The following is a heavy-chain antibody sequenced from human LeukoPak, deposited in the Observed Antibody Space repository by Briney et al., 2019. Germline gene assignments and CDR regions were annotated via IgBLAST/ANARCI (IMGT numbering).Heavy chain of an antibody. Sequence: GGSLRLSCAASGLTFSTYSMNWVRQAPGKGLEWVSYISSGSNTIYYADSVKGRFTISRDNAKNSLYLQVHSLRADDTAVYYCAISGITTVGYWGQGTLVAVSS. D-gene: IGHD4-11*01. J-gene: IGHJ4*02. CDR3: AISGITTVGY. CDR1: GLTFSTYS. V-gene: IGHV3-48*01. CDR2: ISSGSNTI.